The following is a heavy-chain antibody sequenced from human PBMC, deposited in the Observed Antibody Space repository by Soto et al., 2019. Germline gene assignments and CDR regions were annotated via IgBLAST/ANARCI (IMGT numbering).Heavy chain of an antibody. Sequence: EVQLLESGGGLVKPGGSLRLSCVASGFTFSSYSMTWVRQAPGKGLEWVADISGSGDNTYYADSVKGRFTISRDNSKKPLDLQMNSLRAEDTALYYLAKRERWPASVPYWGQGTLVTGSS. J-gene: IGHJ4*02. CDR2: ISGSGDNT. CDR3: AKRERWPASVPY. V-gene: IGHV3-23*01. D-gene: IGHD1-1*01. CDR1: GFTFSSYS.